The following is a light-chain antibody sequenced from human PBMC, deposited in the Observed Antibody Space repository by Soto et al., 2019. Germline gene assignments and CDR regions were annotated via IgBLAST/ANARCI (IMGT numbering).Light chain of an antibody. V-gene: IGLV3-9*01. Sequence: SYELTQPLSVSVALGQTTRITCGGNNIGGKNVHWYQQKPGQAPVLVIYRDSNRPSGIPERFSGSNSGNTATLTISRAQAGDEADYYCQVWDSSTVVFGTGTKVTVL. CDR2: RDS. J-gene: IGLJ1*01. CDR1: NIGGKN. CDR3: QVWDSSTVV.